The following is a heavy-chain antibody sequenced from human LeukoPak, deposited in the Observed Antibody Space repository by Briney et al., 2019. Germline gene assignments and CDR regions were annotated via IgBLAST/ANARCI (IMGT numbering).Heavy chain of an antibody. Sequence: GGSLRLSCAAPGFTFSHYWMTWVRQAPGKGLEWVANIKQDGSEKNSVDSVKGRFTISRDNAKNSLYLQMNSLRAEDTAVYYCARASRTSTDTAIFYWGQGTLVTVSS. CDR2: IKQDGSEK. D-gene: IGHD5-18*01. V-gene: IGHV3-7*01. CDR1: GFTFSHYW. J-gene: IGHJ4*02. CDR3: ARASRTSTDTAIFY.